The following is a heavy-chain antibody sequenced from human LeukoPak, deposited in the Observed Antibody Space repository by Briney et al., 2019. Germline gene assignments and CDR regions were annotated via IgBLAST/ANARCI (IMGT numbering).Heavy chain of an antibody. CDR1: GGSISSYY. J-gene: IGHJ4*02. V-gene: IGHV4-59*01. D-gene: IGHD6-19*01. CDR3: ATDIRAVAGSTYFDY. Sequence: PSETLSLTCTVSGGSISSYYWSWIRQPPGKGLEWIGYIYYSGSTNYNPSLKSRVTISVDTSKNQFSLKLSSVTAADTAVYYCATDIRAVAGSTYFDYWGQGTLVTVSS. CDR2: IYYSGST.